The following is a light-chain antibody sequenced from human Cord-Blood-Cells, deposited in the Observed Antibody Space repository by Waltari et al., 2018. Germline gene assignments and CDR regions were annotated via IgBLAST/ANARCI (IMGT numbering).Light chain of an antibody. V-gene: IGLV2-23*03. J-gene: IGLJ2*01. CDR1: SSDVGSYNL. Sequence: QSALTQPASVSGSPGQSITLSCPGPSSDVGSYNLVSLYQQHPGKAPKLMIYEGSKRPSGVSNRFSGSKSGNTASLTISGLQAEDEADYYCCSYAGSSTFVVFGGGTKLTVL. CDR2: EGS. CDR3: CSYAGSSTFVV.